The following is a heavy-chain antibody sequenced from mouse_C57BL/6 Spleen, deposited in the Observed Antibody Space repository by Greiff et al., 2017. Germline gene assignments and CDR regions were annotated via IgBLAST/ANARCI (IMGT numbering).Heavy chain of an antibody. CDR1: GFSLSTSGMG. D-gene: IGHD1-1*01. CDR2: IYWDEYK. CDR3: ARKEDYGSSYESYFDY. V-gene: IGHV8-12*01. Sequence: QVTLNVSGPGILQSSQPLSLTCSFSGFSLSTSGMGVSWIRQPSGKGLEWLAHIYWDEYKRYNPSLKSRLPISKDTARNQVVLKITSVDTADTATYYCARKEDYGSSYESYFDYWGQGTTLTVSS. J-gene: IGHJ2*01.